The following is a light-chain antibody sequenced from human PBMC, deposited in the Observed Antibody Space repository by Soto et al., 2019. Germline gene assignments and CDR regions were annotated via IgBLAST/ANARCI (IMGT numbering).Light chain of an antibody. CDR1: RCIRAY. CDR2: GAT. Sequence: DIQMTQSPSSLSASVGDTVTISCRASRCIRAYLNWYQHKPGKAPNLLIYGATTLHSGVPSRFSGSGSGTDFSLTISSLQPEDFATYYCQQTFSVTPLTFGGGTKVEI. J-gene: IGKJ4*01. CDR3: QQTFSVTPLT. V-gene: IGKV1-39*01.